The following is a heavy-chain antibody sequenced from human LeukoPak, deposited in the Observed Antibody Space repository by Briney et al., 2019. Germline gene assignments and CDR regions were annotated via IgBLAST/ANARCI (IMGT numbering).Heavy chain of an antibody. CDR1: GGTFSSYA. CDR2: IIPIFGTA. J-gene: IGHJ4*02. V-gene: IGHV1-69*05. CDR3: ARAGDTMVRGALRK. D-gene: IGHD3-10*01. Sequence: SVKVSCKASGGTFSSYAISWVRQAPGQGLEWMGGIIPIFGTANYAQKFQGRVTMTRDTSISTAYMELSRLRSDDTAVYYCARAGDTMVRGALRKWGQGTLVTVSS.